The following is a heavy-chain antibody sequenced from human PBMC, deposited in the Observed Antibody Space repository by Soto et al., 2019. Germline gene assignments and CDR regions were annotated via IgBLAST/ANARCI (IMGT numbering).Heavy chain of an antibody. Sequence: QVRLVQSGAEVKKPGASVKVSCKASGYTFTGYYMHWVRQAPGQGLEWMGWINPNSGGTNYAQKVQGRVTMTRTTSTRTAYMELSRLRSDDTAVYYCARSPRFLECFELDLWGRGTLVTVSS. CDR3: ARSPRFLECFELDL. V-gene: IGHV1-2*02. CDR2: INPNSGGT. D-gene: IGHD3-3*01. CDR1: GYTFTGYY. J-gene: IGHJ2*01.